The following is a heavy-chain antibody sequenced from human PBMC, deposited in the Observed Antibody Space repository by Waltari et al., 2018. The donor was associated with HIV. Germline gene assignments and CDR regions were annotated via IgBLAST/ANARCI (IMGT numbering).Heavy chain of an antibody. CDR3: ARHSGPYVHFFDL. Sequence: QLQESGPALVKPSETLSLSCSVSGVPLTSKNYYWGWVRQSPGKRLDWIASVYYGGNTSNNPSLKSRLSLSLDTSKNRLSLNVTSVTAADTAVYYCARHSGPYVHFFDLWGRGTLVTVTS. CDR1: GVPLTSKNYY. D-gene: IGHD3-16*01. J-gene: IGHJ2*01. V-gene: IGHV4-39*01. CDR2: VYYGGNT.